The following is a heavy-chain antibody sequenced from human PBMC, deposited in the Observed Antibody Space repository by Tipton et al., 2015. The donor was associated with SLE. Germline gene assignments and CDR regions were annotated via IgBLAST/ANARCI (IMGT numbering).Heavy chain of an antibody. Sequence: SLRLSCAASGFSFSDHYMDWVRQAPGKGLEWVGRSRNKANSYVTEYAAPVKGRFSISRDDSKNILFLQMRSLETEDTGFYYCTTDPIKEVVTEYGDYFDAFLIWGRGTMVTVST. V-gene: IGHV3-72*01. CDR1: GFSFSDHY. J-gene: IGHJ3*02. CDR3: TTDPIKEVVTEYGDYFDAFLI. CDR2: SRNKANSYVT. D-gene: IGHD4-17*01.